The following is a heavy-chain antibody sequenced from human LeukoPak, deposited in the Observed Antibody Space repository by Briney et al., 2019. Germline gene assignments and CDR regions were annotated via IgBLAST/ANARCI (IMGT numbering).Heavy chain of an antibody. Sequence: GGSLRLSCAASGFTVSSNYMSWVRQAPGKGLEWVSVIYSGGSTYYANSVKGRFTISRDSSKNTLYLQMNSLRAEDTAVYYCARSAIAARDDDFDYWGQGTLVTVSS. CDR2: IYSGGST. V-gene: IGHV3-53*01. CDR3: ARSAIAARDDDFDY. CDR1: GFTVSSNY. D-gene: IGHD6-6*01. J-gene: IGHJ4*02.